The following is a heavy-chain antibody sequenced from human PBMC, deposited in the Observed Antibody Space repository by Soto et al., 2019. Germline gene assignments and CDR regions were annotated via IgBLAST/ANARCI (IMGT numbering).Heavy chain of an antibody. J-gene: IGHJ5*02. D-gene: IGHD5-12*01. CDR1: GFTGSNFW. CDR3: ARSGRDGYNP. V-gene: IGHV3-7*01. CDR2: IKHDGIEE. Sequence: GSLRLYCEASGFTGSNFWMTWVRQAPGKGLEWVANIKHDGIEENYLDSVKGRFTISRDNTKNLVYLQMNRLRAEDTAVYYCARSGRDGYNPWGQGTLVTVSS.